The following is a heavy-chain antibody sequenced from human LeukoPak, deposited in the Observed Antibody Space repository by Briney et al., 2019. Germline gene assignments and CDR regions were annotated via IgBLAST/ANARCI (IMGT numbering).Heavy chain of an antibody. Sequence: SETLSLTCAVSGGSISSGGYSWSWIRQPPGKGLEWIGHIYHSGSTNYNPSLKSRVTISVDTSKNQFSLKLSSVTAADTAVYYCARGNAVWYYYGSGSYSLNDYWGQGTLVTVSS. CDR3: ARGNAVWYYYGSGSYSLNDY. V-gene: IGHV4-30-2*01. CDR2: IYHSGST. J-gene: IGHJ4*02. D-gene: IGHD3-10*01. CDR1: GGSISSGGYS.